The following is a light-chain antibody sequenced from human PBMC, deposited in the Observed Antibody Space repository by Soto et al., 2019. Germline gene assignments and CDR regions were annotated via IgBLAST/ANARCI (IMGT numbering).Light chain of an antibody. J-gene: IGKJ1*01. CDR1: QSISGW. CDR3: QQYNSYWT. V-gene: IGKV1-5*01. Sequence: DIVMTQSPSTLSASVGDRVTITCRASQSISGWLAWYQQKPGKAPKLLIYDASSLESGVPSRFSGSGSGTEFTLTISSLQPDDFATYYCQQYNSYWTFGQGTKVEIK. CDR2: DAS.